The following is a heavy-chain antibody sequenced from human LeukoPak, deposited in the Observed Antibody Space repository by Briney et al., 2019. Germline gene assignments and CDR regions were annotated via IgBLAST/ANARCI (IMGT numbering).Heavy chain of an antibody. V-gene: IGHV1-46*01. CDR2: INPSGGST. D-gene: IGHD6-13*01. CDR3: ARDREQLGASTTRGNYFDY. Sequence: ASVKVSCKASGYTFTSYGISWVRQAPGQGLEWMGIINPSGGSTSYAQKFQGRVTMTRDTSTSTVYMELSSLRSEDTAVYYCARDREQLGASTTRGNYFDYWGQGTLVTVSS. CDR1: GYTFTSYG. J-gene: IGHJ4*02.